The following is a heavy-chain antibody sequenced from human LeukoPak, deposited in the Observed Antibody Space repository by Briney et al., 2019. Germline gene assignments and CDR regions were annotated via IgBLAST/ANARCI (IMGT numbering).Heavy chain of an antibody. D-gene: IGHD3-16*02. Sequence: SGPTLVKPPQTLTLTCTFSGFSLSTSGVGVGWIRQPPGKALEWLALIYWNDDKRYSPSLKSRLTITKDTSKNQVVLTMTNMDPVDTATYYCAHSQETYYDYVWGNYRRYYFDYWGQGTLVTVSS. V-gene: IGHV2-5*01. CDR2: IYWNDDK. CDR3: AHSQETYYDYVWGNYRRYYFDY. J-gene: IGHJ4*02. CDR1: GFSLSTSGVG.